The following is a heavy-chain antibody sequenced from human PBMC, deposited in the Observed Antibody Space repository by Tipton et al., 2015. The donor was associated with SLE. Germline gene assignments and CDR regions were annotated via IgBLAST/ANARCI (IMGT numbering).Heavy chain of an antibody. Sequence: PRLSCAASGFFVSSNYMSWVRQAPGKGLEWVSVINWNSGSMGYADSVNGRFTISRDNFKNSLYLQMNSLRAEDTALYYCAKDRVDFGDYAAGNFDSWGQGILVVVSS. CDR2: INWNSGSM. CDR3: AKDRVDFGDYAAGNFDS. V-gene: IGHV3-9*01. J-gene: IGHJ4*02. CDR1: GFFVSSNY. D-gene: IGHD4-17*01.